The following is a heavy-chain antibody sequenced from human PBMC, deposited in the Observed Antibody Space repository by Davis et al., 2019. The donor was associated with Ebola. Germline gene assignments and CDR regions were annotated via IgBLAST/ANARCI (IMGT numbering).Heavy chain of an antibody. Sequence: GESLKISCAASAFTFRNYNMNWVRQAPGKGLEWVAFISYDGSNTNYADSVKGRFTISRDNSKNTLSLQMSSLRTDDTAVYYCARGFGVGTDWFDPWGQGALVTVSS. D-gene: IGHD1-1*01. CDR2: ISYDGSNT. CDR1: AFTFRNYN. V-gene: IGHV3-30-3*01. CDR3: ARGFGVGTDWFDP. J-gene: IGHJ5*02.